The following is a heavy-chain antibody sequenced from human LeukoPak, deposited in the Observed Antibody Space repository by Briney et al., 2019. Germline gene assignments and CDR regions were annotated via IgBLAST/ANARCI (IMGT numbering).Heavy chain of an antibody. Sequence: ASVKVSCKVSGYTLTELSMHWVRQAPGKGLEWMGGFDPEDGETIYAQKFQGRVTMTRNTSISTAYMELSSLRSEDTAVYYCARMDFWSGYSHFDYWGQGTLVTVSS. J-gene: IGHJ4*02. D-gene: IGHD3-3*01. CDR1: GYTLTELS. CDR3: ARMDFWSGYSHFDY. V-gene: IGHV1-24*01. CDR2: FDPEDGET.